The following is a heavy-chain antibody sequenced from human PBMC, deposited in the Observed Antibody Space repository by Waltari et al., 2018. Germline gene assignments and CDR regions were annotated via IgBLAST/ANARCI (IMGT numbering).Heavy chain of an antibody. D-gene: IGHD3-16*01. CDR1: GCPFSRNN. Sequence: QVQLVESGGGVVQPGGSLRLSCAASGCPFSRNNIHWVRRAPGKGLEWVAFMPYDGSNKYYADSVTGRFTISRDNSKSTQYLEMNSLRADDTAVYYCAKDMGLGRYSFDYWGQGTLVTVSS. V-gene: IGHV3-30*02. CDR3: AKDMGLGRYSFDY. CDR2: MPYDGSNK. J-gene: IGHJ4*02.